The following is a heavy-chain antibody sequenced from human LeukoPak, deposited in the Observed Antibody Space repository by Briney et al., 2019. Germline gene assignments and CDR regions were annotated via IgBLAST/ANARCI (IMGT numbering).Heavy chain of an antibody. CDR1: GFTFSSSA. Sequence: ASVEVSCKTSGFTFSSSAIQWVRQARGQGLEWIGWIGVGGGNTNYAQRFQDRVTITRDMSSSTAYMELTSLRSEDTAVYYCAAEIYGGNSDCCTFDFWGPGTPVTVSS. V-gene: IGHV1-58*02. CDR3: AAEIYGGNSDCCTFDF. D-gene: IGHD4-23*01. J-gene: IGHJ3*01. CDR2: IGVGGGNT.